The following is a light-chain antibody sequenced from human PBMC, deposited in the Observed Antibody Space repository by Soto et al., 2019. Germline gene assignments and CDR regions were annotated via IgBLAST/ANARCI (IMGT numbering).Light chain of an antibody. CDR1: ITDVGSSNY. J-gene: IGLJ2*01. Sequence: QSALTQPASVSGSPGQSITISCTGTITDVGSSNYVSWYKQHPGKAPKLMIYDVSNRPSGVSNRFSGSKSGNTASLTISGLKAEDEDEYYCSSYTTTSTWVFGGGTKLTVL. CDR3: SSYTTTSTWV. V-gene: IGLV2-14*01. CDR2: DVS.